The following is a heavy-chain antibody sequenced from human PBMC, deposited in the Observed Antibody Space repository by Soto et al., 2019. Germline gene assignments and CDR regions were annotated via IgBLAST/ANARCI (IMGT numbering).Heavy chain of an antibody. V-gene: IGHV3-21*01. J-gene: IGHJ4*02. CDR1: GFTFSSYS. D-gene: IGHD3-22*01. Sequence: GGSLRLSCAASGFTFSSYSMNWVRQAPGKGLEWVSSISSSSSYIYYADSVKGRFTISRDNAKNSLYLQVNSLRAEDTAVYYCARFDNYDSSGIDFDYWGQGTLVTVSS. CDR2: ISSSSSYI. CDR3: ARFDNYDSSGIDFDY.